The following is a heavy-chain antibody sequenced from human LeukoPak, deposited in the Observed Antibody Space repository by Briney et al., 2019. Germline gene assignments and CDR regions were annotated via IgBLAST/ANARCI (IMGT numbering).Heavy chain of an antibody. D-gene: IGHD6-13*01. CDR2: IYYSGSA. CDR3: VTIAAAGGNYYMDV. CDR1: GGSISSSSYY. J-gene: IGHJ6*03. Sequence: PSETLSLTCTVSGGSISSSSYYWGWIRQPPGKGLEWIGSIYYSGSAYYNPSLKSRVTISVDKSKNQFSLKLSSVTAADTAVYYCVTIAAAGGNYYMDVWGKGTTVTISS. V-gene: IGHV4-39*01.